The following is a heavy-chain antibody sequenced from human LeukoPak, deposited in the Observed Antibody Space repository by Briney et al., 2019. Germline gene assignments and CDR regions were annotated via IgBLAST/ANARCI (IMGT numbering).Heavy chain of an antibody. CDR3: ARDRYRYSGSYGSFDY. J-gene: IGHJ4*02. Sequence: GGSLRLSCAASGFTFSSYWMSWVRQAPGKGLEWVANIKQDGSEKYYVDSVKGRFTISRDNAKNSLYLQMNSLRAEDTAVYYCARDRYRYSGSYGSFDYWGQGTLVTVSS. CDR1: GFTFSSYW. V-gene: IGHV3-7*01. D-gene: IGHD1-26*01. CDR2: IKQDGSEK.